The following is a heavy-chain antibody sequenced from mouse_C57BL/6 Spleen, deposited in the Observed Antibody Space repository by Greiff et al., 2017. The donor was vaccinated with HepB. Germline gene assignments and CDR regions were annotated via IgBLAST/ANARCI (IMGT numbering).Heavy chain of an antibody. Sequence: EVKLQESGPGLAKPSQTLSLTCSVTGYSITSDYWNWIRKFPGNKLEYMGYISYSGSTYYNPSLKSRISITRDTSKNQYYLQLNSVTTEDTATYYCARGYYGSSDYWYFDVWGTGTTVTVSS. V-gene: IGHV3-8*01. CDR3: ARGYYGSSDYWYFDV. CDR1: GYSITSDY. CDR2: ISYSGST. J-gene: IGHJ1*03. D-gene: IGHD1-1*01.